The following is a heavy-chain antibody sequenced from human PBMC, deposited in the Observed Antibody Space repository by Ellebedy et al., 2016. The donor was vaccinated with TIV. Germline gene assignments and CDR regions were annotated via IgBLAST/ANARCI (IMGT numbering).Heavy chain of an antibody. CDR3: ARVEAGNWFDP. CDR1: GGSISSSSYY. Sequence: SETLSLXCTVSGGSISSSSYYWGWIRQPPGKGLEWIGSIYYSGSTYYNPSLKSRVTISVDTSKNQFSLKLSSVTAADTAVYYCARVEAGNWFDPWGQGTLVTVSS. D-gene: IGHD6-13*01. V-gene: IGHV4-39*01. J-gene: IGHJ5*02. CDR2: IYYSGST.